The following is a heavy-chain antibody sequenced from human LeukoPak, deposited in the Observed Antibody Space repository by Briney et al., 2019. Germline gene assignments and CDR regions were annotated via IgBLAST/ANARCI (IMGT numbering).Heavy chain of an antibody. Sequence: PGGSLRLSCAASGFTFDEYGMHWVRQAPGKGLEWVSGIRCNSGSIGYADSVKGRVTISRDNAKNSLYLQMNSLRAEDAALYYCAKGLSGWYGALFDYWGQGTLVTVSS. CDR1: GFTFDEYG. J-gene: IGHJ4*02. CDR2: IRCNSGSI. D-gene: IGHD6-19*01. V-gene: IGHV3-9*01. CDR3: AKGLSGWYGALFDY.